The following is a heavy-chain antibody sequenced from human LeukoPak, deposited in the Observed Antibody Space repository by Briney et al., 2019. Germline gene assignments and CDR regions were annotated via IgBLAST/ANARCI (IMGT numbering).Heavy chain of an antibody. CDR3: AGGHSSGWTAFDY. D-gene: IGHD6-19*01. V-gene: IGHV4-4*07. CDR1: GGSISSYY. Sequence: SETLSLTCTVSGGSISSYYWSWIRQPAGKGLELIGRIHTSGSTNYNPSLKSRATMSVDTSKNQFSLNLSSVTAADTAVYYCAGGHSSGWTAFDYWGQGTLVSVSS. CDR2: IHTSGST. J-gene: IGHJ4*02.